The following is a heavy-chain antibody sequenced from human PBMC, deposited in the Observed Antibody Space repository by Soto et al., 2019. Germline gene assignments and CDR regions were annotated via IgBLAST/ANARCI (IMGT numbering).Heavy chain of an antibody. CDR2: IYYSGST. V-gene: IGHV4-59*01. J-gene: IGHJ4*02. CDR1: GGSISSYY. CDR3: ARGVGLRFLEWLLFDY. D-gene: IGHD3-3*01. Sequence: LSLTCTVSGGSISSYYWSWIRQPPGKGLEWIGYIYYSGSTNYNPSLKSRVTISVDTSKNQFSLKLSSVTAADTAVYYCARGVGLRFLEWLLFDYWGQGTLVTVSS.